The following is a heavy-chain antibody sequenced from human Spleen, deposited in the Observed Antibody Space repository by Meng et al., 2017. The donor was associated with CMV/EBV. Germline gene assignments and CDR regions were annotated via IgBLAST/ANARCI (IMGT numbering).Heavy chain of an antibody. Sequence: SGHTFTNYEINWVRQATGQGLEWMGWMNPNSGNTDHAQNFQGRVTIARNTSISTDYMELSSLRSDDTAVYYCARLYDFWSGYYLDFWGQGTLVTVSS. D-gene: IGHD3-3*01. CDR3: ARLYDFWSGYYLDF. J-gene: IGHJ4*02. CDR1: GHTFTNYE. V-gene: IGHV1-8*03. CDR2: MNPNSGNT.